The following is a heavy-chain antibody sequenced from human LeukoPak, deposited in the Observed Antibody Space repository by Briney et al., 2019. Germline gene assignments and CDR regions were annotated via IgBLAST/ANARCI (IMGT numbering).Heavy chain of an antibody. D-gene: IGHD4-17*01. CDR1: GGSVTYNQ. V-gene: IGHV4-4*07. J-gene: IGHJ4*02. CDR2: VHTSGRT. Sequence: SETLSLTCTVSGGSVTYNQWTWIRQPAGKGLEWIGRVHTSGRTNYNPSLKSRVTISVDTSKNQLSLNLNSVTDADTAVYYCAREVPLYGDYAVFDYWGQGTPVTVSS. CDR3: AREVPLYGDYAVFDY.